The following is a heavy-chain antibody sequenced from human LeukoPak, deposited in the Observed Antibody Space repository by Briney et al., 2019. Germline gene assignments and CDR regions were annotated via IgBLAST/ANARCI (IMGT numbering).Heavy chain of an antibody. CDR1: GGSLRHFY. CDR3: ARHISSGGTYAHFDY. D-gene: IGHD1-26*01. Sequence: SETLSLTCSLPGGSLRHFYWSWIRQPPGKGLEWIGSVFYSGSTTYNPSFKSRVTISLDSSETQFSLKFTSVTAADTAVYYCARHISSGGTYAHFDYWGRGTLVTVSS. V-gene: IGHV4-59*08. CDR2: VFYSGST. J-gene: IGHJ4*02.